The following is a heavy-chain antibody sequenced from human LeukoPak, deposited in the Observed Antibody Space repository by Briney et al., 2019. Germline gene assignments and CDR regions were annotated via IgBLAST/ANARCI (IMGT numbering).Heavy chain of an antibody. CDR3: AKDSGTCCWYFDL. Sequence: GGSLRLSCTASGFTFSNYDMNWVRQTPGRGLEWVSSISRNGGTTYSDSVKGRFTISRGNSKNTLYLQMKRLRAEDAAVYYCAKDSGTCCWYFDLWGRGTLVTVSS. J-gene: IGHJ2*01. V-gene: IGHV3-23*01. CDR1: GFTFSNYD. D-gene: IGHD1-26*01. CDR2: ISRNGGTT.